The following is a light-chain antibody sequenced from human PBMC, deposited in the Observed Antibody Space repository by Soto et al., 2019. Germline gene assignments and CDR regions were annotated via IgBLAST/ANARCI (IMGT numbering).Light chain of an antibody. J-gene: IGKJ2*01. Sequence: EIVLTQSPGTLSLSPGERVTLSCRASQSVSGNYVAWYQQKVGQPPRLLIYGTSARATGLPDRFTGSGSGTDFTLTISRLEPEDVAVYYCQQYGSSPFTFGQGTKLESK. CDR2: GTS. CDR1: QSVSGNY. V-gene: IGKV3-20*01. CDR3: QQYGSSPFT.